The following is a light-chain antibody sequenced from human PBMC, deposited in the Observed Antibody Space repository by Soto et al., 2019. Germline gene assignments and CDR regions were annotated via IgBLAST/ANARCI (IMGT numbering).Light chain of an antibody. Sequence: DIQMTQSPSSLSASVGDRVTITCRASQSISNYLNWYQQKPGKAPKLLIYAASTLQSGVPSRFSGSESGTDFTFTISSLQPEDFATYYCQQGYSTPRTFGQGTKVDIK. CDR2: AAS. V-gene: IGKV1-39*01. CDR1: QSISNY. J-gene: IGKJ1*01. CDR3: QQGYSTPRT.